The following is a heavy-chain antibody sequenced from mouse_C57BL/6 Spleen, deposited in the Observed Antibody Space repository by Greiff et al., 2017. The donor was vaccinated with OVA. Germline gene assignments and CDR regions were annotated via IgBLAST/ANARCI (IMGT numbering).Heavy chain of an antibody. CDR1: GYTFTDYY. V-gene: IGHV1-76*01. Sequence: QVQLKQSGAELVRPGASVKLSCKASGYTFTDYYINWVKQRPGQGLEWIARIYPGSGNTYYNEKFKGKATLTAEKSSSTAYMQLSSLTSEDSAVYFCARSDWDGDYWGQGTTLTVSS. D-gene: IGHD4-1*01. CDR3: ARSDWDGDY. J-gene: IGHJ2*01. CDR2: IYPGSGNT.